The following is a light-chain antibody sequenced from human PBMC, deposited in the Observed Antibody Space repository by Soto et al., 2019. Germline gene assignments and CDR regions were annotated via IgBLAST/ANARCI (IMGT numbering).Light chain of an antibody. V-gene: IGLV2-11*01. CDR3: CSYAGIYTRV. CDR1: SSDVGGYNH. CDR2: EVS. J-gene: IGLJ3*02. Sequence: QSVLTQPRSVSGSPGQSVTISCTGSSSDVGGYNHVSWYQQHPGKAPKLIIYEVSMRPSGVPDRFSGSKSGNTASLTISGLQAGDEADYYCCSYAGIYTRVFGGGTKLTVL.